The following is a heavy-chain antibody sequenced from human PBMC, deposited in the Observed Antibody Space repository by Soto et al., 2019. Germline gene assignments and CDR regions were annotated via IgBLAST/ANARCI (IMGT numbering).Heavy chain of an antibody. Sequence: SETLSLTCTVSGGSISSYYWSWIRQPAGKGLEWIGYIYYSGSTYYNPSLKSRVTISVDTSKNQFSLKLSSVTAADTAVYYCASERRPYYYDSSGYLNWFDPWGQGTLVTVSS. CDR1: GGSISSYY. CDR2: IYYSGST. CDR3: ASERRPYYYDSSGYLNWFDP. J-gene: IGHJ5*02. D-gene: IGHD3-22*01. V-gene: IGHV4-59*06.